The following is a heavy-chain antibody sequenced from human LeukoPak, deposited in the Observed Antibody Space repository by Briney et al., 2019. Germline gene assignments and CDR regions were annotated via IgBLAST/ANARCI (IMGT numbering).Heavy chain of an antibody. CDR1: GYILTNYW. D-gene: IGHD6-13*01. J-gene: IGHJ4*02. CDR3: GRHFIGTGAGTTSFDD. V-gene: IGHV5-51*01. CDR2: IYPGYSDT. Sequence: VEDLKLYCNCPGYILTNYWIGLVLQMPAQGLECMGHIYPGYSDTRYSPSFQGQVTISADQSISTTYLQWSSLKASATAMYYCGRHFIGTGAGTTSFDDWGQGTLVTVSS.